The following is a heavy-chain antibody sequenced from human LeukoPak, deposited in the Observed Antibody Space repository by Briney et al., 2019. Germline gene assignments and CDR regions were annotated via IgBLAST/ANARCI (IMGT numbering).Heavy chain of an antibody. CDR1: GGTFSSYA. J-gene: IGHJ5*02. V-gene: IGHV1-69*13. D-gene: IGHD2-15*01. Sequence: SVKVSCKASGGTFSSYAISWVRQAPGQGLEWMGGIIPIFGTANYAQKFQGRVTITADESTSTAYMELGSLRSEDTAVYYCARDFAGGSGWFDPWGQGTLVTVSS. CDR2: IIPIFGTA. CDR3: ARDFAGGSGWFDP.